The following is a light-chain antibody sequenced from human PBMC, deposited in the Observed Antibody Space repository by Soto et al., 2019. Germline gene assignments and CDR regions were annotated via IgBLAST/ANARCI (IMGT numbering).Light chain of an antibody. V-gene: IGKV1-5*01. Sequence: IQMTQSPSTLSASVGDRVTITCRASQSISRWLAWYQQKPGKAPKLLIYDAYNLESGVPSRFSGSGSGTEFTLTISSLQPDDLATYYCQQSYSTLALTFGGGTKVDIK. CDR3: QQSYSTLALT. CDR2: DAY. J-gene: IGKJ4*01. CDR1: QSISRW.